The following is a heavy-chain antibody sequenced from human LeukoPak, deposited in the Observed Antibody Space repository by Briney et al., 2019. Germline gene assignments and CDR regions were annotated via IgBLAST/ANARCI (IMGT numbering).Heavy chain of an antibody. CDR1: GFTVSSNH. CDR2: IYSGDST. D-gene: IGHD3-10*01. J-gene: IGHJ4*02. CDR3: ARESSGSYFAY. Sequence: GGSLRLSCAASGFTVSSNHMSWVRQAPGRGLEWVSVIYSGDSTYYADSVKGRFTISRDNSKNTLYLQMNSLRAEDTAVYYCARESSGSYFAYWGQGTLVTVSS. V-gene: IGHV3-53*01.